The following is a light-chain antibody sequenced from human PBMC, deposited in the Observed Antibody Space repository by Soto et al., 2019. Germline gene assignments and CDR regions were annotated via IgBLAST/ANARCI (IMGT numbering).Light chain of an antibody. J-gene: IGLJ1*01. V-gene: IGLV2-14*01. CDR3: SSYTNINTRACV. CDR2: EVS. CDR1: SSDIGNYNY. Sequence: QSVLTQPASVSGSPGQSITISCTGTSSDIGNYNYVSWYQQHPGKAPKLMISEVSNRPSGVSNRFSGSKSGNTASLTISGLQPEDEADYYCSSYTNINTRACVFGTGTKLTVL.